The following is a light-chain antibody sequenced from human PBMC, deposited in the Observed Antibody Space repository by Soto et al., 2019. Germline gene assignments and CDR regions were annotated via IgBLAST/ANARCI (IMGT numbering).Light chain of an antibody. V-gene: IGKV3-20*01. CDR2: DAS. CDR3: QRYGSSPGT. CDR1: QSISNH. J-gene: IGKJ1*01. Sequence: EIVLTQSPATLSLSPGERATLSCRASQSISNHLGWYQQKPGQPPRLLISDASNRATGIPARFSGSGSGTDFTLTISRLESEDFAVYYCQRYGSSPGTFGQGTKVDIK.